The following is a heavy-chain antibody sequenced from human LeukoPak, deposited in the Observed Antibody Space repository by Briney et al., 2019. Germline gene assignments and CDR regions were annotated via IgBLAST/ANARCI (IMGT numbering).Heavy chain of an antibody. CDR2: FDPEDGET. V-gene: IGHV1-24*01. D-gene: IGHD3-3*01. J-gene: IGHJ6*03. Sequence: ASVKVSCKASGGTFSSYAISWVRQAPGQGLEWMGGFDPEDGETIYAQKFQGRVTMTEDTSTDTAYMELSSLRSEDTAVYYCATSIFGVVIPSYYYYMDVWGKGTTVTVSS. CDR1: GGTFSSYA. CDR3: ATSIFGVVIPSYYYYMDV.